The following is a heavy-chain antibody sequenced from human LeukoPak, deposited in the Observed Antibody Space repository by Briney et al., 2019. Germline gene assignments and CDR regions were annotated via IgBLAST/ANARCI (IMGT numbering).Heavy chain of an antibody. D-gene: IGHD6-19*01. CDR1: GFTFSSYS. CDR2: ISSSSSYI. Sequence: PGGSLRLSCAASGFTFSSYSMNWVRQAPGKGLEWVSSISSSSSYIYYADSVKGRFTISRDNSKNTLYLQMNSLRAEDTAVYYCAKEGQWLYNRVFDYWGQGTLVTVSS. CDR3: AKEGQWLYNRVFDY. J-gene: IGHJ4*02. V-gene: IGHV3-21*04.